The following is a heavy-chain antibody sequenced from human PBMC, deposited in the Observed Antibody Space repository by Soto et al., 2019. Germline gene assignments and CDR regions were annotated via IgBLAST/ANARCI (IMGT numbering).Heavy chain of an antibody. CDR3: ARDSGSYGFDY. CDR2: ISAYNGNT. V-gene: IGHV1-18*01. J-gene: IGHJ4*02. CDR1: GSTFTSYG. Sequence: QVQLVQSGAEVKKPGASVKVSCKASGSTFTSYGISWVRQAPGQGLEWMGWISAYNGNTNYAQKLQGRATMTTDTSTSTASMELRSLRSDDTAVYYCARDSGSYGFDYWGQGTLVTVSS. D-gene: IGHD1-26*01.